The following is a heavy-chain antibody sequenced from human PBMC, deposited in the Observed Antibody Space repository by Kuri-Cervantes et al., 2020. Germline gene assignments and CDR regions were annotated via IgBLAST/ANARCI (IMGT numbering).Heavy chain of an antibody. CDR2: IYYSGST. D-gene: IGHD5-18*01. J-gene: IGHJ4*02. CDR3: ARDRLAMVV. Sequence: SETLSLTCTVSSYSITSSYYWSWIRQPPGKGLEWIGYIYYSGSTNYNPSLKSRVTISVDTSKNQFSLKLSSVTAADTAVYYCARDRLAMVVWGQGALVTVSS. V-gene: IGHV4-59*13. CDR1: SYSITSSYY.